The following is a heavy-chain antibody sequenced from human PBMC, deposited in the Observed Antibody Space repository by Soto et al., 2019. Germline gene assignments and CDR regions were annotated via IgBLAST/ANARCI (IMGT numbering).Heavy chain of an antibody. Sequence: GESLKISCKGSGYSFTSYWISWVRQMPGKGLEWTGRIDPSDSYTNYSPSFQGHVTISADKSISTAYLQWSSLKASDTAMYYCARQGNWNYYYYYGMDVWGQGTTVTVSS. CDR1: GYSFTSYW. J-gene: IGHJ6*02. D-gene: IGHD1-20*01. V-gene: IGHV5-10-1*01. CDR2: IDPSDSYT. CDR3: ARQGNWNYYYYYGMDV.